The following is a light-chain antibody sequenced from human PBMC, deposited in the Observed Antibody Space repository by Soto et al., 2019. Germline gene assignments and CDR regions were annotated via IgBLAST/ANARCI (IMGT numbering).Light chain of an antibody. J-gene: IGLJ3*02. Sequence: QSALTQPHSVSGSPGQSVTISCTGSSSDVGGYNYVSWYQLHPGKAPKLLIYDVTKRPSEVPDRFSGSKSGNTASLTISGLQAEDEADYSCCSYAGSYTFVVFGGGTKLTVL. CDR2: DVT. CDR3: CSYAGSYTFVV. V-gene: IGLV2-11*01. CDR1: SSDVGGYNY.